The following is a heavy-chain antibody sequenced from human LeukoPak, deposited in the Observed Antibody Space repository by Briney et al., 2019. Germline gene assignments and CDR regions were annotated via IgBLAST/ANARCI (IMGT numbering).Heavy chain of an antibody. CDR3: AKLSSSWYYMDV. J-gene: IGHJ6*03. CDR1: GFTFSSYA. V-gene: IGHV3-23*01. D-gene: IGHD6-13*01. Sequence: GGSLRLSCAASGFTFSSYAMSWVRQAPGKGPEWVSVVSGSGSSTYYADSVKGRFTISRDNSKNTVYLEMHSLRAEDTAVYYCAKLSSSWYYMDVWGKGTTVTVSS. CDR2: VSGSGSST.